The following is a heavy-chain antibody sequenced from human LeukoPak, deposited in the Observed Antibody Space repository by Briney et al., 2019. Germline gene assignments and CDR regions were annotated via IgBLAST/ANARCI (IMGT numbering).Heavy chain of an antibody. CDR2: ISWNSGSI. CDR1: GFTFDDYA. CDR3: AKAAHSAVAGSLLDY. D-gene: IGHD6-19*01. Sequence: PGRSLRLSCAASGFTFDDYAMHWVRQAPGKGLEWVSGISWNSGSIGYADSVKGRFTSSRDNAKNSLYLQMNSLRAEDTALYYCAKAAHSAVAGSLLDYWGQGTLVTVSP. V-gene: IGHV3-9*01. J-gene: IGHJ4*02.